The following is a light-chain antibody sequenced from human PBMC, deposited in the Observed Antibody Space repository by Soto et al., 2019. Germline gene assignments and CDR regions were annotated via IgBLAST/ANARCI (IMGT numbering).Light chain of an antibody. Sequence: DIQMTQSPSTLSASVGDRVTITCRASQSISTYLNWYQQKLGKAPTLLIYAASSLQSGVPSRFRGGGSGTDFTLTISSLHPEDFAIYFCQQCYASPRTFGQGTKVDIK. CDR2: AAS. CDR1: QSISTY. V-gene: IGKV1-39*01. CDR3: QQCYASPRT. J-gene: IGKJ1*01.